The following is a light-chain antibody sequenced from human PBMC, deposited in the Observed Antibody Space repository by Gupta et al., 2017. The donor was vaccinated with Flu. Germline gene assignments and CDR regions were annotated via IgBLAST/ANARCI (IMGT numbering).Light chain of an antibody. CDR1: QSVSSY. CDR2: DAS. Sequence: EIVLTQSPATLSLSPGERATLSSRASQSVSSYLAWYQQKPGQAPRLLIYDASNRATGIPARFSGSGSGTDFTLTISSRVPEDFAVYYCQLRSNWPVTFGQGTKLEIK. V-gene: IGKV3-11*01. J-gene: IGKJ2*01. CDR3: QLRSNWPVT.